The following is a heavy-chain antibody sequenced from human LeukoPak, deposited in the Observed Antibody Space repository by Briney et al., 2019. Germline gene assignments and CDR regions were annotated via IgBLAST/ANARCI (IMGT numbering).Heavy chain of an antibody. V-gene: IGHV3-33*01. CDR2: IWYDGSNK. CDR3: ARVFGITMILGAFDI. Sequence: QSGGSLRLSCAASGFTFSSYGMHWVRQAPGKGLEWVAVIWYDGSNKYYADSVKGRFTISRDNAKNSLYLQMNSLRAEDTAVYYCARVFGITMILGAFDIWGQGTMVTVSS. J-gene: IGHJ3*02. D-gene: IGHD3-22*01. CDR1: GFTFSSYG.